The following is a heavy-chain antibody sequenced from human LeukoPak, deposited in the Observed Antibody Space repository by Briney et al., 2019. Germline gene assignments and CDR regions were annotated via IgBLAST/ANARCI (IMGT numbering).Heavy chain of an antibody. V-gene: IGHV3-23*01. D-gene: IGHD3-22*01. Sequence: GGSLRLSCAASGFTFSSYAMSWVRQAPGKGLEWVSAISGSGGSTYYADSVKGRFTISRDNSKNTLYLQMNSLRAEDTAVYYCAKDARYYYDSSGYYYGYCGQGTLVTVSS. CDR1: GFTFSSYA. J-gene: IGHJ4*02. CDR3: AKDARYYYDSSGYYYGY. CDR2: ISGSGGST.